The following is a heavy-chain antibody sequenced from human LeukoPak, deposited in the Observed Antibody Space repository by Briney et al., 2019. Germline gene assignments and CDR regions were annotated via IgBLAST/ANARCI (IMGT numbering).Heavy chain of an antibody. CDR1: GFTFSSYT. D-gene: IGHD5-24*01. V-gene: IGHV3-48*01. CDR2: ISSSGSAT. J-gene: IGHJ4*02. CDR3: ARERGYTYSFDY. Sequence: PGGSLRLSCAASGFTFSSYTMSWVRQAPGKGLEWVSYISSSGSATYHAGSVKGRFTISRDNAKNSLYLQLNSLRVEDTAVYYCARERGYTYSFDYWGRGTLVTVSS.